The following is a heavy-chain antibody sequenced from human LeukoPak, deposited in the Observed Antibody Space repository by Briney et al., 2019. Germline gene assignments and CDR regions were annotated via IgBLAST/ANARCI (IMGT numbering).Heavy chain of an antibody. V-gene: IGHV4-4*07. J-gene: IGHJ6*02. Sequence: PSETLSLTCTVSGGSISSYYWSWLRQPAGKGLEWIGRIYTSGSTNYNPSLKSRVTMSVDTSKNQFSLKLSSVTAADTAVYYCARDGGSDCSSTSCHLYGMDVRGQGTTVTVSS. CDR3: ARDGGSDCSSTSCHLYGMDV. D-gene: IGHD2-2*01. CDR1: GGSISSYY. CDR2: IYTSGST.